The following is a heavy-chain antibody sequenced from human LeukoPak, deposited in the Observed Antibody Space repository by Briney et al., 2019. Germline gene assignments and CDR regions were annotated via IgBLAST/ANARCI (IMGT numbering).Heavy chain of an antibody. V-gene: IGHV3-33*01. CDR3: ARELGGNFDY. CDR1: GFTFSSYG. Sequence: RGSLRLSCAASGFTFSSYGMHWVRQAPGKGLEWVAVIWYDGSNKYYADSVKGRFTNSRDNSKNTLYLQMNSLRAEDTAVYYCARELGGNFDYWGQGTLVTVSS. CDR2: IWYDGSNK. D-gene: IGHD4-23*01. J-gene: IGHJ4*02.